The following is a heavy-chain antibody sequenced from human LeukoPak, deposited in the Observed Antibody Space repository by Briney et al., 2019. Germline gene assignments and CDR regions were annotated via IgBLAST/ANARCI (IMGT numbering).Heavy chain of an antibody. CDR2: IWYDGSNK. J-gene: IGHJ4*02. V-gene: IGHV3-33*06. Sequence: PGRSLRLSCAASGFTFSSYGMHWVRQAPGKGLEWVAVIWYDGSNKYYADSVKGRFTISRDNSKNTLYLQMNSLRAEDTAVYYRAKSPMTTVTTPDYWGQGTLVTVSS. CDR3: AKSPMTTVTTPDY. D-gene: IGHD4-17*01. CDR1: GFTFSSYG.